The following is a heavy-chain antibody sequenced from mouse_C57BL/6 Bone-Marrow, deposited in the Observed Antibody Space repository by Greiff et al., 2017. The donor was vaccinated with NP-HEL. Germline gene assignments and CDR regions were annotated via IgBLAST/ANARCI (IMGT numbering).Heavy chain of an antibody. Sequence: QVQLQQPGAELVKPGASVKMSCKAPGYTFTSYWITWVKPRPGHGLEWIGDIYPGSGSTNYNEKFKSKATLTVDTSSSTAYMQLSILTSEDAAVYYWGKRGYDCGGVDFDVWGTGTTVTVSS. D-gene: IGHD2-4*01. CDR1: GYTFTSYW. CDR3: GKRGYDCGGVDFDV. CDR2: IYPGSGST. J-gene: IGHJ1*03. V-gene: IGHV1-55*01.